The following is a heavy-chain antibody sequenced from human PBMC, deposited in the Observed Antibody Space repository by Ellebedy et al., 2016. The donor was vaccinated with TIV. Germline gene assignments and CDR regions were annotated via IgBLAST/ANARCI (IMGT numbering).Heavy chain of an antibody. D-gene: IGHD6-13*01. J-gene: IGHJ4*02. CDR3: AKGWLGAGAGTDFDY. V-gene: IGHV3-23*01. CDR1: GFSFSSYA. Sequence: GGSLRLSXAASGFSFSSYAMSWVRQAPGKGLEWVSSISDSGGNTYYADSVRGRFTFSRDNSKNTLYLQMNSLRAEDTAVYYCAKGWLGAGAGTDFDYWGRGTLVTVSS. CDR2: ISDSGGNT.